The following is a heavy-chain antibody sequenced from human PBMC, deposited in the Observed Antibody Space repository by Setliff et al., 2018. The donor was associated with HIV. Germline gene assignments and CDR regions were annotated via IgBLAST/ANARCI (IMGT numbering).Heavy chain of an antibody. D-gene: IGHD3-10*01. CDR2: RYYSGST. J-gene: IGHJ6*04. V-gene: IGHV4-39*01. Sequence: SETLSLTCTVSGASISSSTDYWGWIRQSPGKGLEWIGSRYYSGSTYQNPSLKSRVAIPVDTSKNQFSLELSSVTAADTAVYYCARLRYGSGIPLDVWGTGISVTVSS. CDR1: GASISSSTDY. CDR3: ARLRYGSGIPLDV.